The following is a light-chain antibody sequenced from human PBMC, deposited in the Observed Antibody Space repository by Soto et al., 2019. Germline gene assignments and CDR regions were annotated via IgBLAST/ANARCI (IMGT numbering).Light chain of an antibody. CDR1: QNITTW. V-gene: IGKV1-5*03. J-gene: IGKJ1*01. Sequence: DIQMTQSPSTLSASAGDTVTITCRASQNITTWLAWYLQKPGKAPKLLIYKASTLETGAPSRFSGSGSGTEFTLTISSLQSEDFAVYYCQQYNNWPPWTFGQGTKVDTK. CDR3: QQYNNWPPWT. CDR2: KAS.